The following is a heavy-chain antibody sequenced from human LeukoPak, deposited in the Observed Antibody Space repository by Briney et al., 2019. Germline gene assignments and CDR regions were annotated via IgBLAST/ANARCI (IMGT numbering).Heavy chain of an antibody. CDR1: GFTFSSYA. D-gene: IGHD1-26*01. CDR3: AKDRARSGSYLYYFDY. J-gene: IGHJ4*02. Sequence: PGRSLRLSCAASGFTFSSYAMHWVRQAPGKGLEWVAVISYDGSNKYYADSVKGRFTISRDNSKNTLYLQMNSLRAEDTAVYYCAKDRARSGSYLYYFDYWGQGTLVTVSS. V-gene: IGHV3-30-3*01. CDR2: ISYDGSNK.